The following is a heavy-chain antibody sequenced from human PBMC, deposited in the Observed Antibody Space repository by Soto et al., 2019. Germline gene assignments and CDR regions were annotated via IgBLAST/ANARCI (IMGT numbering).Heavy chain of an antibody. V-gene: IGHV5-51*01. J-gene: IGHJ4*02. D-gene: IGHD3-22*01. CDR3: ARQIYDSDTGPNFQYYFDS. Sequence: GESLKISCESSGYTFANYWIGWVRQVPGKGLEWVAIIYPSDSRTIYSPSFRGHVTISVTKSITTVFLQWSSLRASDTAMYYCARQIYDSDTGPNFQYYFDSWGQGTPVTVSS. CDR2: IYPSDSRT. CDR1: GYTFANYW.